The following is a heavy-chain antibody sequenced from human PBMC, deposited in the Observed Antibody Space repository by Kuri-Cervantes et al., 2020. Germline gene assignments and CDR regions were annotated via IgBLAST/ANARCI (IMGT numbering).Heavy chain of an antibody. D-gene: IGHD3-22*01. CDR2: IRSKANSYAT. J-gene: IGHJ4*02. V-gene: IGHV3-73*01. CDR1: GFTFRGSA. Sequence: LSLTCAASGFTFRGSAMHWVRQASGKGLEWVGRIRSKANSYATAYAASVKGRFTISRDDSKNTAYLQMNSLKTEDTAVYYCTTRITMIVGLRDYWGQGTLVTVSS. CDR3: TTRITMIVGLRDY.